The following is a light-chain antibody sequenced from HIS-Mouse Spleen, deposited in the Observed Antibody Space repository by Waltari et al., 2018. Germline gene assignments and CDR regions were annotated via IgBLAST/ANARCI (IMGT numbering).Light chain of an antibody. Sequence: SYELTQPPSVSVSPGQTARITCSGDALPKKYAYWYQQKSGQAPVLVIYEDSKRPSGLCERFSGYSSGTIATLTISGAQVEDEADYYCYSTDSSGNHRVFGGGTKLTVL. V-gene: IGLV3-10*01. CDR3: YSTDSSGNHRV. J-gene: IGLJ2*01. CDR2: EDS. CDR1: ALPKKY.